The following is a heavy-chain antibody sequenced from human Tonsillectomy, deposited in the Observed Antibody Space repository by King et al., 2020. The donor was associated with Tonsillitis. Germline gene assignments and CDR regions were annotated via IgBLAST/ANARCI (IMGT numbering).Heavy chain of an antibody. D-gene: IGHD4/OR15-4a*01. V-gene: IGHV4-39*01. CDR2: ISFEGTT. J-gene: IGHJ4*02. CDR3: ARHALVGANHLDY. Sequence: QLQESGPGVVKPSETLSLTCTVSGDSFSSPSFYWGWFRQPPGRALEWIGTISFEGTTYYNPSLESRVSMSVDTPNKHFSLQLTSVTAADTAVYYCARHALVGANHLDYWGQGNLVTVSS. CDR1: GDSFSSPSFY.